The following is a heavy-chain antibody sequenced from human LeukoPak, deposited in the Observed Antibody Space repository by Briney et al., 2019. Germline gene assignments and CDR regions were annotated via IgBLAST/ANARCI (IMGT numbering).Heavy chain of an antibody. Sequence: PGGSLRLSCAASGFTFGSYWMHWVRQVPGKGLMWVARVNLDGRSTSYAESVKGRFTISRDNARNSLSLQVNSLRADDTAVYYCARLGSIAAAGTPDYWGQGTLVTVSS. V-gene: IGHV3-74*01. D-gene: IGHD6-13*01. CDR1: GFTFGSYW. CDR2: VNLDGRST. CDR3: ARLGSIAAAGTPDY. J-gene: IGHJ4*02.